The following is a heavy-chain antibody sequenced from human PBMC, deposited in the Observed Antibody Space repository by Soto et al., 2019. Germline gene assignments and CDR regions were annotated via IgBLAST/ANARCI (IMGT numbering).Heavy chain of an antibody. Sequence: GGSLRLSCAASGFTFSSYWMHWVRQAPGKGLVWVSRISSDGSITNHADSVKGRFTISRDNAKNTLYLQMNSLRAEDTAVYYCGRGYCSSTSCRPYYYYGMDVWGQGTTVTVSS. CDR3: GRGYCSSTSCRPYYYYGMDV. J-gene: IGHJ6*02. D-gene: IGHD2-2*01. CDR2: ISSDGSIT. CDR1: GFTFSSYW. V-gene: IGHV3-74*01.